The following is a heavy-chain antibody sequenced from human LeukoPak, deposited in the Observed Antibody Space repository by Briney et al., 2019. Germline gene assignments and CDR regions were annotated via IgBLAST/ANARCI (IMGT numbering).Heavy chain of an antibody. CDR2: IYYTGTT. CDR3: ARHGDSGSYSFAF. D-gene: IGHD1-26*01. Sequence: SETLSLTCPVFGGSISSYGWGWFRQPPGKGLDWIGYIYYTGTTDQNPSLKSRVTISVDTSKNQLSLKLNSVTAADTAVYYCARHGDSGSYSFAFCGWGTLVTVSS. J-gene: IGHJ4*02. CDR1: GGSISSYG. V-gene: IGHV4-59*08.